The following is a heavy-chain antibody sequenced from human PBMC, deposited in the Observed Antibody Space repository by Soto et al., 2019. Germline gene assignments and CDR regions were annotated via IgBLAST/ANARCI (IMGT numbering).Heavy chain of an antibody. V-gene: IGHV1-24*01. D-gene: IGHD3-22*01. CDR2: FDPEDGET. J-gene: IGHJ3*02. Sequence: ASVKVSCKVSGYTLTELSMHWVRQAPGKGLEWMGGFDPEDGETIYAQKFQGRVTMTEDTSTDTAYMELSSLRSEDTAVYYCATHFRYHYDSRGAGGDAFDIWGQGTMVTVS. CDR1: GYTLTELS. CDR3: ATHFRYHYDSRGAGGDAFDI.